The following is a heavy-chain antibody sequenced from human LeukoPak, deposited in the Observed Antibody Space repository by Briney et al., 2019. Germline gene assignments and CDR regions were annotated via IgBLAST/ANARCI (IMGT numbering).Heavy chain of an antibody. V-gene: IGHV3-7*04. CDR3: ARDQWELLQSNWFDP. D-gene: IGHD1-26*01. J-gene: IGHJ5*02. CDR1: GFTFSSYW. Sequence: PGGSLRLSCAASGFTFSSYWMSWVRQAPGKGLEWVANIKQDGSEKYYVDSVKGRFTISRDNAKNSLYLQMNSLRAEDTAVYYCARDQWELLQSNWFDPWAREPWSPSPQ. CDR2: IKQDGSEK.